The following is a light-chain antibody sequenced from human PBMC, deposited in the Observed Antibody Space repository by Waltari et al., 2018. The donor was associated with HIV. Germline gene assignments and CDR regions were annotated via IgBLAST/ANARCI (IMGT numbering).Light chain of an antibody. J-gene: IGKJ5*01. CDR2: KAS. Sequence: DIQMTQSPSTLSASVGDRVTITCRASQSISNWLVWYQQKPGKAPKLLIYKASSLESGVPSRFSGSGSGTEFTLTISSLQPDDFATYYCQQYNSYPITFGQGTRLEIK. V-gene: IGKV1-5*03. CDR1: QSISNW. CDR3: QQYNSYPIT.